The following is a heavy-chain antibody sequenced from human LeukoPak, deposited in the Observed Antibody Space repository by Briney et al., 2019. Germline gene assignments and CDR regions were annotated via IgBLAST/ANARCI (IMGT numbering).Heavy chain of an antibody. D-gene: IGHD2-15*01. J-gene: IGHJ4*02. Sequence: PGGSLRLSCAASEFTFSSYWMRWVRQAPGKGREWVANIKQDGSEKYYVDSVKGRFTISRDNAKNSLYLQMNSLRAEDTAVYYCARGCSGGSCYSYPFDYWGQGTLVTVSS. CDR1: EFTFSSYW. V-gene: IGHV3-7*01. CDR3: ARGCSGGSCYSYPFDY. CDR2: IKQDGSEK.